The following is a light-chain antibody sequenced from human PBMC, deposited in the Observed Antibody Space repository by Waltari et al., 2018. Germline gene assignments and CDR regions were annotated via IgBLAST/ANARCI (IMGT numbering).Light chain of an antibody. CDR1: NSNIGSNT. Sequence: QSVLTQPPPLSGTPGQRVTISCSGSNSNIGSNTVDGYQVLPGTAPKLLIHGNDQRPSGVPDRFSGSKFGASGSLAISGLQPEDESEYYCAAWDESLKGWVFGGGTRLTVL. CDR3: AAWDESLKGWV. V-gene: IGLV1-44*01. CDR2: GND. J-gene: IGLJ3*02.